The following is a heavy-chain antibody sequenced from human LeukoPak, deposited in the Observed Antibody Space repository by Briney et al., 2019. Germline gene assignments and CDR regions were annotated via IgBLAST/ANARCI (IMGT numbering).Heavy chain of an antibody. J-gene: IGHJ5*02. D-gene: IGHD3-22*01. CDR3: ARNYYDSSGSDWFDP. Sequence: SETLSLTCTVSGGSVSSVSSYWSWVRQPAGKGLEWIGRIYTSGITDYNPSLKSRVTISLDTSKNQFSLNLTSVTAADTAVYYCARNYYDSSGSDWFDPWGQGTLVTVSS. V-gene: IGHV4-61*02. CDR1: GGSVSSVSSY. CDR2: IYTSGIT.